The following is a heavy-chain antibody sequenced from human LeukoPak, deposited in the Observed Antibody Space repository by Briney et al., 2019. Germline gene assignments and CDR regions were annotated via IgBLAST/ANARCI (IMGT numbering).Heavy chain of an antibody. J-gene: IGHJ6*03. CDR1: GFTFDDYV. Sequence: GGSLRLSCAASGFTFDDYVLHWIRRAPGKGLEWVSGINWNSVNIGYVDSVKGRFTISRDNAKKSLYLQMDSLRPEDTALYYCAEDTGKNSYDYMDVWGKGTTVTVSS. CDR2: INWNSVNI. D-gene: IGHD3-10*01. V-gene: IGHV3-9*01. CDR3: AEDTGKNSYDYMDV.